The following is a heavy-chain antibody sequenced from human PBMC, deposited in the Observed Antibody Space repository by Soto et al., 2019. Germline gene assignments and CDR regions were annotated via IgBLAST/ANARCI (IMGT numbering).Heavy chain of an antibody. J-gene: IGHJ4*02. Sequence: PGGSLRLSCAASGFTFSSYAMSWVRQAPGKGLEWVSAISGSGGSTYYADSVKGRFTISRDNSKNTLYLQMNSLRAEDTAVYYSAKDRQSLLWFGEAELIDYWGQGTLVTVSS. CDR2: ISGSGGST. V-gene: IGHV3-23*01. CDR1: GFTFSSYA. CDR3: AKDRQSLLWFGEAELIDY. D-gene: IGHD3-10*01.